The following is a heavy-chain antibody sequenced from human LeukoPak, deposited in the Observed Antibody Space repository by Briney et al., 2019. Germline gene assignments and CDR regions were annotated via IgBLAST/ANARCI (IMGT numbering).Heavy chain of an antibody. V-gene: IGHV1-46*01. D-gene: IGHD6-13*01. J-gene: IGHJ6*03. CDR2: INPSGGST. CDR1: GYTFTSYY. CDR3: AREGGDSSSWFLTDFGDIYYYMDV. Sequence: ASVKVSCKASGYTFTSYYMHWVRQAPGQGLEWMGIINPSGGSTSYAQKFQGRVTMTRDMSTSTVYMELSSLRSEDTAVYYCAREGGDSSSWFLTDFGDIYYYMDVWGKGTTVTISS.